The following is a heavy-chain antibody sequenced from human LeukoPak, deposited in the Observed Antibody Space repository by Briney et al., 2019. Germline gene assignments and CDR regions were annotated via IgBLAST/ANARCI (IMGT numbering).Heavy chain of an antibody. V-gene: IGHV3-23*01. CDR2: ISGSGGST. Sequence: GGSLRLSCAASGFTFSSYAMSWVRQAPGKGLDWVSAISGSGGSTYYADSVRGRFTISRDNSKNTLYLQMNSLRAEDTAIYYCAKGPYCSNTSCYTTGAFDIWGQGTMVTVSS. CDR1: GFTFSSYA. J-gene: IGHJ3*02. CDR3: AKGPYCSNTSCYTTGAFDI. D-gene: IGHD2-2*02.